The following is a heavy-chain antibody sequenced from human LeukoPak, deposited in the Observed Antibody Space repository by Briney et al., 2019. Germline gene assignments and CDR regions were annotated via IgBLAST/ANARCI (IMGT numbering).Heavy chain of an antibody. J-gene: IGHJ4*01. D-gene: IGHD6-13*01. CDR1: GFTFSSYC. CDR2: ISSSSSYI. CDR3: ARVAAAAGMYYFDY. Sequence: PGGSLRLSCAASGFTFSSYCMNWVRQASGKGLEWVSSISSSSSYIYYADSVKGRFTISRDNAKNSLYLQMNSLSAEDTAVYYCARVAAAAGMYYFDYWGQGTMVTVSS. V-gene: IGHV3-21*01.